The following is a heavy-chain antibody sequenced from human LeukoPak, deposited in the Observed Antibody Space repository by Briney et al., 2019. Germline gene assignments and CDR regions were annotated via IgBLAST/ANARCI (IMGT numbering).Heavy chain of an antibody. Sequence: SVKVSCKASGGTFSSYAIGWVRQAPGQGLEWVGGIIPIFGTANYAQKFQGRVTITTDESTSTAYMELSSLRSEDTAVYYCARMLGAYYYDSSGTLFDYWGQGTLVTVSS. D-gene: IGHD3-22*01. J-gene: IGHJ4*02. CDR2: IIPIFGTA. CDR1: GGTFSSYA. V-gene: IGHV1-69*05. CDR3: ARMLGAYYYDSSGTLFDY.